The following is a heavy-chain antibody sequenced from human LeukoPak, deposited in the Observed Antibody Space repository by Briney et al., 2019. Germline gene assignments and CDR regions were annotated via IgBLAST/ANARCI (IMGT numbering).Heavy chain of an antibody. Sequence: PSETLSLTCTVSGGSISSGSYYWTWIRQPAGKGLEWIGRVYISGSTNYNPSLKSRVTISVDTSKNQFSLKLSSVTAADTAVYYCASLRERSYYARGFDYWGQGTLVTVSS. CDR2: VYISGST. CDR3: ASLRERSYYARGFDY. CDR1: GGSISSGSYY. J-gene: IGHJ4*02. V-gene: IGHV4-61*02. D-gene: IGHD1-26*01.